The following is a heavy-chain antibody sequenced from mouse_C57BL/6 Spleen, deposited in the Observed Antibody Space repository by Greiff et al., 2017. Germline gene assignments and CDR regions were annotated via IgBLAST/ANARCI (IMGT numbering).Heavy chain of an antibody. J-gene: IGHJ3*01. CDR2: IYPRSGNT. V-gene: IGHV1-81*01. CDR1: GYTFTSYG. Sequence: VQLKESGAELARPGASVKLSCKASGYTFTSYGISWVKQRPGQGLEWIGEIYPRSGNTYYNEKFKGKATLTADKSSSTAYMELRSLTSEDSAVYFCARWAAQAPGFAYWGQGTLVTVSA. D-gene: IGHD3-2*02. CDR3: ARWAAQAPGFAY.